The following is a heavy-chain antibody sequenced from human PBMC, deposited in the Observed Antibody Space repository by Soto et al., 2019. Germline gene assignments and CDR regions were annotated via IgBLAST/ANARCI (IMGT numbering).Heavy chain of an antibody. J-gene: IGHJ4*02. CDR3: ARHPRDYDSSGYYYSGY. D-gene: IGHD3-22*01. Sequence: GASVKVSCKASGYTFTSYDINWVRQATGQGLEWMGWMNPNSGNTGYAQKFQGRVTMTRNTSISTAYMELSSLRSEDTAVYYCARHPRDYDSSGYYYSGYWGQGTLVTVSS. CDR1: GYTFTSYD. CDR2: MNPNSGNT. V-gene: IGHV1-8*01.